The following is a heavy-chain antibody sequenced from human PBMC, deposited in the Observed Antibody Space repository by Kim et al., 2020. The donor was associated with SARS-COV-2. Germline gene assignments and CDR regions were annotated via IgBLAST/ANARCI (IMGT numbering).Heavy chain of an antibody. CDR1: GYSFTSYW. CDR3: ARRLRPSGSYHHYYYYGMDV. D-gene: IGHD1-26*01. Sequence: GESLKISCKGSGYSFTSYWIGWVRQMPGKGLEWMGIIYPGDSDTRYSPSFQGQVTISADKSISTAYLQWSSLKASDTAMYYCARRLRPSGSYHHYYYYGMDVWGQGTTVTVSS. V-gene: IGHV5-51*01. J-gene: IGHJ6*02. CDR2: IYPGDSDT.